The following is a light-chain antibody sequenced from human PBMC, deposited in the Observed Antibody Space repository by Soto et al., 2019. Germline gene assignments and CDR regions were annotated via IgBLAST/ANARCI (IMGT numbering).Light chain of an antibody. V-gene: IGLV2-8*01. CDR3: SSYAGSNIHYV. CDR2: EVT. Sequence: QSVLTQPASVSGSPGQSITISCAGSGGDVGHYDLLSWYQQIPGKAPKLIIYEVTKRPSGVPDRFSGSKSGNTASLTVSGLQAEDEGDYFCSSYAGSNIHYVFGTGTKLTVL. J-gene: IGLJ1*01. CDR1: GGDVGHYDL.